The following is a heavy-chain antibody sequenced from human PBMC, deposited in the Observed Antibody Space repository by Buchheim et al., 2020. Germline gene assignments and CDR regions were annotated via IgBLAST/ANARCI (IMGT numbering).Heavy chain of an antibody. CDR2: IKQDGGDK. J-gene: IGHJ4*02. Sequence: EVQLVESGGGLVQPGGSLRLSCAASGFTFSRYWMSWVRQAPGKGLEWVANIKQDGGDKDYVDSVKGRLIISRDNAKNSLYLQMNSLRVEDTAVYYCAREYCSSTSCPFDYWGQGTL. CDR3: AREYCSSTSCPFDY. CDR1: GFTFSRYW. D-gene: IGHD2-2*01. V-gene: IGHV3-7*01.